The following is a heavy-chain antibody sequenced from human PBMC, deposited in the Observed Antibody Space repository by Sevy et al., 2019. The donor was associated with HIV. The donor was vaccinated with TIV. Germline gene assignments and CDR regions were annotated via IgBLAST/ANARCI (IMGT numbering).Heavy chain of an antibody. CDR3: TRGRRVYADYGVDY. J-gene: IGHJ4*02. CDR1: GSTFGEYS. CDR2: IRSEDYGGTT. V-gene: IGHV3-49*03. D-gene: IGHD4-17*01. Sequence: GGSLRLSCTAFGSTFGEYSMSWFRQAPGKGLEWVSFIRSEDYGGTTEYAASVKGRFTIARDESKSIAYLQMSSLKTEDTAEYYCTRGRRVYADYGVDYWGQGTLVTVSS.